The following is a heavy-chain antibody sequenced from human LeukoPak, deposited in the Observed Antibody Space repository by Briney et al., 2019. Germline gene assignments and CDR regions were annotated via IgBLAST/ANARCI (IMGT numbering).Heavy chain of an antibody. V-gene: IGHV1-18*01. CDR3: ARYKCSGGSCYSVDY. CDR1: GYTFTTNG. J-gene: IGHJ4*02. CDR2: INTYNGNT. D-gene: IGHD2-15*01. Sequence: GASVKVSCRASGYTFTTNGVIWVRQAPGQGLEWMGWINTYNGNTNYAQNLQGRVTMTTDTSTTTVYMELRSLRSDDTAVYYCARYKCSGGSCYSVDYWGQGTLVTVSS.